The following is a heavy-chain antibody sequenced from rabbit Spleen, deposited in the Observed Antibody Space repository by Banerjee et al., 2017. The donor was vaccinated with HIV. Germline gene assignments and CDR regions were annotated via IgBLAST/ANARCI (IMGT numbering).Heavy chain of an antibody. CDR3: ARDRDGDTPYNSYYFDL. CDR2: IAIGSVRT. V-gene: IGHV1S45*01. CDR1: GFTLSSYYM. D-gene: IGHD2-1*01. J-gene: IGHJ4*01. Sequence: QEQLKESGGGLVQPGGSLKLSCKASGFTLSSYYMNWVRQAPGKGLEWIGCIAIGSVRTYYASWAKGRFTISKTSSTTVTLQMTSLTAADTATYFCARDRDGDTPYNSYYFDLWGPGTLVTVS.